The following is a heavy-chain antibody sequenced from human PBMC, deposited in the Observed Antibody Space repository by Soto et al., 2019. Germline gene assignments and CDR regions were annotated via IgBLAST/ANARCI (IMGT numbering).Heavy chain of an antibody. CDR3: ARSRVTYYYDRSDFDI. CDR2: IIPIFGTA. D-gene: IGHD3-22*01. V-gene: IGHV1-69*01. CDR1: GGTFSSYA. Sequence: QVQLVQSGAEVKKPGSSVKVSCKASGGTFSSYAISWVRQAPGQGLEWMGGIIPIFGTANYAKKFQGRVTITEDESTSTAYMELSSLRYEDTAVYYCARSRVTYYYDRSDFDIWGQGTMFTVSS. J-gene: IGHJ3*02.